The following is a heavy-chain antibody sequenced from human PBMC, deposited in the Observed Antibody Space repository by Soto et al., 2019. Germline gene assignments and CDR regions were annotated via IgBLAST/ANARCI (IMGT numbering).Heavy chain of an antibody. CDR1: GFTFSSYA. CDR3: ARDHISRLAAAPGY. V-gene: IGHV3-30-3*01. J-gene: IGHJ4*02. CDR2: ISYDGSNK. Sequence: QVQLVESGGGVVQPGRSLRLSCAASGFTFSSYAMHWVRQAPGKGLEWVAVISYDGSNKYYADSVKGRFTISRDNSKNTLYLQMYSLRAEDTAVYYCARDHISRLAAAPGYWGQGTLVTVSS. D-gene: IGHD6-13*01.